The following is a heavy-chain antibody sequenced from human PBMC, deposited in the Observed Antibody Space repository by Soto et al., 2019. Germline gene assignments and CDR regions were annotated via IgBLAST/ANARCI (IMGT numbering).Heavy chain of an antibody. CDR3: ARMGGYDSPNWFDP. Sequence: TSETLSLTCTVSGGSISSYYWSWIRQPPGKGLEWIGYIYYSGSTNYNPSLKSRVTISVDTSKDQFSLKLSSVTAADTAVYYCARMGGYDSPNWFDPWGQGTLVTVSS. CDR2: IYYSGST. V-gene: IGHV4-59*01. J-gene: IGHJ5*02. CDR1: GGSISSYY. D-gene: IGHD5-12*01.